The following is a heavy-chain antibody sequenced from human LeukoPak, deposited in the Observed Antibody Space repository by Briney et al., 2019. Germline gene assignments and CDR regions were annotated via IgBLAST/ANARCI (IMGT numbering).Heavy chain of an antibody. V-gene: IGHV4-39*07. CDR3: ARTSGYGLGSYQFSV. Sequence: SETLSLTCTVSGGSISNSDYYWGWIRQPPGKGLEWIGTIYYSGSTYYNPSLKSRVTISVDRSKNQFSLKLSSVTAADTAVYYCARTSGYGLGSYQFSVWGQGTTFTVSS. D-gene: IGHD3-10*01. J-gene: IGHJ6*02. CDR2: IYYSGST. CDR1: GGSISNSDYY.